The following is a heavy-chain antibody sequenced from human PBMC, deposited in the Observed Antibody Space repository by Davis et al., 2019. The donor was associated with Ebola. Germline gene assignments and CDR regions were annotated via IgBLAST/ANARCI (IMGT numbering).Heavy chain of an antibody. D-gene: IGHD7-27*01. V-gene: IGHV4-30-4*08. J-gene: IGHJ3*02. CDR2: IYYSGST. CDR3: ARVVLTGDLESDAFDI. Sequence: PPETLSPTCAVYGGSFSGYYWSWSRQLPGKGLEWIGYIYYSGSTYYNPSLKSRVTISVDTSKNQFSLKLSSVTAADTAVYYCARVVLTGDLESDAFDIWGQGTMVTVSS. CDR1: GGSFSGYY.